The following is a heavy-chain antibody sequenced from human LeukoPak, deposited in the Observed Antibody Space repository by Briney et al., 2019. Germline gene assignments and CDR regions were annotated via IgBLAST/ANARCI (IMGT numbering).Heavy chain of an antibody. V-gene: IGHV4-59*08. Sequence: SETLSLTCTVSGGSISSYYWSWIRQPPGKGLEWIGYIYYSGSTNYNPSLKSRVTISVDTSKNQFSLKLSSVTAADTAVYYCARLTAMVTSFDYWGQGALVTVSS. J-gene: IGHJ4*02. CDR3: ARLTAMVTSFDY. D-gene: IGHD5-18*01. CDR1: GGSISSYY. CDR2: IYYSGST.